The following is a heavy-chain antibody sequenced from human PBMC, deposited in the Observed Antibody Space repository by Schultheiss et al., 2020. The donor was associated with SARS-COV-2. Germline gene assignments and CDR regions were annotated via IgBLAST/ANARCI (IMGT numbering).Heavy chain of an antibody. CDR2: IYSGGST. CDR1: GFTFSSYA. Sequence: GGSLRLSCAASGFTFSSYAMSWVRQAPGKGLEWVSVIYSGGSTYYADSVKGRFTISRDNAKNSLYLQMNSLRAEDTAVYYCARGPKYYYDSSGMEAGWGQGTLVTVSS. V-gene: IGHV3-23*03. D-gene: IGHD3-22*01. CDR3: ARGPKYYYDSSGMEAG. J-gene: IGHJ4*02.